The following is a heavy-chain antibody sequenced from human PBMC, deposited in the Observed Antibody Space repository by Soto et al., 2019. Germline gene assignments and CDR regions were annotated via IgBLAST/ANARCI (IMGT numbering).Heavy chain of an antibody. D-gene: IGHD5-12*01. CDR1: GVTISTYY. CDR3: VREAYIGYGNAIDH. V-gene: IGHV4-59*01. CDR2: NYHSGTT. J-gene: IGHJ4*02. Sequence: QVQLKESGPGLVNPSETLSLTCAGSGVTISTYYWSWIRQPPGKGLEWLGYNYHSGTTNYNPSLKSRVNISVDTAKTQFSLRLTSVTAAATAIYNCVREAYIGYGNAIDHWGQGTLGTVSS.